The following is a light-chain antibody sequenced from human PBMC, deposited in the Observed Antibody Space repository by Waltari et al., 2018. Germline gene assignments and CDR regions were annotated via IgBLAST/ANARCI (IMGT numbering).Light chain of an antibody. Sequence: QSVLTQPPSASGTPGQRVTISCSGSSSNIGSNTVHWYQQLPATAPKLLIYSNNQRPSGVPDRFSGSKSGTAASLAISGLQSEDEADYYCAAWDDSLNAVFGGGTKLTVL. J-gene: IGLJ2*01. CDR1: SSNIGSNT. V-gene: IGLV1-44*01. CDR3: AAWDDSLNAV. CDR2: SNN.